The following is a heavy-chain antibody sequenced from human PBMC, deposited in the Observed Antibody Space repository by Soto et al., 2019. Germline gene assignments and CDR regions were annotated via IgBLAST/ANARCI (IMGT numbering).Heavy chain of an antibody. V-gene: IGHV4-30-4*01. CDR2: IYYSGST. CDR1: GGSISSGDYY. D-gene: IGHD2-21*02. CDR3: ASGNCGGDCYSDVHWYFDL. Sequence: QVQLQESGPGLVKPSQTLSLTCTVSGGSISSGDYYWRWIRQPPGKGLEWIGYIYYSGSTYYNPSLKGRVTLSVDTSRNQFSLKLSSVTAADTAVYYCASGNCGGDCYSDVHWYFDLWGRGTLVTVSS. J-gene: IGHJ2*01.